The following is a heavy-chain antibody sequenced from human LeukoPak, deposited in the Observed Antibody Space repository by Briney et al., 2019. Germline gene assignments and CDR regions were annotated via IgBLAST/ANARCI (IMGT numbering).Heavy chain of an antibody. V-gene: IGHV3-23*01. J-gene: IGHJ4*02. D-gene: IGHD6-19*01. CDR2: ISGSGDGT. Sequence: GGSLRLSCTASGLTPSSCGMSWVRQAPGKGLEWVSAISGSGDGTYYADSVKGRFTISRDNSKSMLYLEMNSLRAEDTATYYCAARPTSAAVAPSDFWGQGTLVTVSS. CDR1: GLTPSSCG. CDR3: AARPTSAAVAPSDF.